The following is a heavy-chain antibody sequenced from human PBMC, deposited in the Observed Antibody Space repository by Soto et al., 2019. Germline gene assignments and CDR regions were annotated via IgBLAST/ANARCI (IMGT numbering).Heavy chain of an antibody. CDR3: ARERTGTTSMDV. CDR1: GYTFTSYD. V-gene: IGHV1-8*01. J-gene: IGHJ6*02. Sequence: QVQLVQSGAEVKKPGASVKVSCKASGYTFTSYDINWVRQATGQGLEWMGWMNPNSGNTGYAQKFRGRVTMTRNTSISTAYMELSSLRSEDTSVCYCARERTGTTSMDVWGQGTPVTVSS. D-gene: IGHD1-1*01. CDR2: MNPNSGNT.